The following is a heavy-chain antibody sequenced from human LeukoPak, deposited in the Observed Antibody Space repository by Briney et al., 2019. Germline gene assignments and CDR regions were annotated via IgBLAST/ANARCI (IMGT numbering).Heavy chain of an antibody. D-gene: IGHD3-3*01. J-gene: IGHJ5*02. V-gene: IGHV4-39*01. Sequence: WIRQPPGKGLEWIGSIYYSGSAYYNPSLTSRVTISVDTSKNQFSLKLSSVTDADTAVYYCARRMEGFSRFDPWGQGTLVTVSS. CDR2: IYYSGSA. CDR3: ARRMEGFSRFDP.